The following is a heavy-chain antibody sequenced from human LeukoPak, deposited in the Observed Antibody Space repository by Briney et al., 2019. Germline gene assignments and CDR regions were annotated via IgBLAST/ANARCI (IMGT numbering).Heavy chain of an antibody. CDR2: IYTSGST. J-gene: IGHJ4*02. Sequence: SETLSLTCTVSGGSISSSSYYWGWIRQPPGKGLEWLGRIYTSGSTNYNPSLKSRVTISVDTSKNQFSLKLSSVTAADTAVYYCARDLYYYDSSGYYGEDYFDYWGQGTLVTVSS. CDR3: ARDLYYYDSSGYYGEDYFDY. CDR1: GGSISSSSYY. D-gene: IGHD3-22*01. V-gene: IGHV4-61*02.